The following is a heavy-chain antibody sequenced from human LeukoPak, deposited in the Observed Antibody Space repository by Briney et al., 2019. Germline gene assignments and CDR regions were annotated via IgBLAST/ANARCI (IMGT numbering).Heavy chain of an antibody. CDR2: IYHSGST. CDR3: AGSCSGGSCYPGHFDY. D-gene: IGHD2-15*01. J-gene: IGHJ4*02. Sequence: PSETLSLTCAVCGYSISSGYYWGWIRQPPGKGLEWIGSIYHSGSTYYNPSLKSRVTISVDTSKNQFSLKLSSVTAADTAVYYCAGSCSGGSCYPGHFDYWGQGTLVTVSS. V-gene: IGHV4-38-2*01. CDR1: GYSISSGYY.